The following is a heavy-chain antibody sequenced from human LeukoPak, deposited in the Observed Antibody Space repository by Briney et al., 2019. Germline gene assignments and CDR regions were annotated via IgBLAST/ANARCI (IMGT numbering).Heavy chain of an antibody. CDR2: MNPNSDNT. Sequence: ASVKVSCKASGYTFTGYDISWVRQATGQGLEWMGWMNPNSDNTGYAQKFQGRLTITRNTSISTAYMELSSLRSEDTAVYFCARRSGWASFDYWGHGTLVTVSS. J-gene: IGHJ4*01. CDR1: GYTFTGYD. CDR3: ARRSGWASFDY. D-gene: IGHD6-19*01. V-gene: IGHV1-8*03.